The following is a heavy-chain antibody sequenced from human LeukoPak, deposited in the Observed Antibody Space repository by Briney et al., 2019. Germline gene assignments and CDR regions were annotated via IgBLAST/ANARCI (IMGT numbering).Heavy chain of an antibody. Sequence: PSETLSLTCTVSSASISTAGHSWSWLRQHPGQGLEWIGDIYYSGTTYHLPSLKSRVTMSVDTSKNQFSLKLISVTAADTAVYYCARGRQWLGFDSWGQGTLVTVSS. CDR3: ARGRQWLGFDS. V-gene: IGHV4-31*03. CDR2: IYYSGTT. J-gene: IGHJ4*02. CDR1: SASISTAGHS. D-gene: IGHD6-19*01.